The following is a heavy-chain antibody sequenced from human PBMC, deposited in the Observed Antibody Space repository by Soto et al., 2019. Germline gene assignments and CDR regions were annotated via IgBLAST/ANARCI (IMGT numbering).Heavy chain of an antibody. J-gene: IGHJ3*02. D-gene: IGHD2-15*01. CDR1: GFTFSSYA. Sequence: EVQLLESGGGLVQPGGSLRLSCAASGFTFSSYAMSWVRQAPGKGLEWVSAISGSGGSTYYADSVKGRFTISRDNSKNTLYLQMNSLRAEDTAVYYCAKDRYCSGGSCYSEWAFDIWGQGTMSPSLQ. CDR3: AKDRYCSGGSCYSEWAFDI. CDR2: ISGSGGST. V-gene: IGHV3-23*01.